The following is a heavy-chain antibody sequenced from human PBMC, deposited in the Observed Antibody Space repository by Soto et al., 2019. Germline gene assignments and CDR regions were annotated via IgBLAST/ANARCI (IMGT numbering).Heavy chain of an antibody. D-gene: IGHD5-12*01. J-gene: IGHJ6*02. Sequence: PSETLSLTCTVSGGSISSYYWSWIRQPPGKGLEWIGYIYYSGSTNYNPSLKSRVTISVDTSKNQFSLKLSSVTAADTAVYYCERGRSSGYVNPYYYYGMDVWGQGTTVTVSS. CDR3: ERGRSSGYVNPYYYYGMDV. V-gene: IGHV4-59*12. CDR2: IYYSGST. CDR1: GGSISSYY.